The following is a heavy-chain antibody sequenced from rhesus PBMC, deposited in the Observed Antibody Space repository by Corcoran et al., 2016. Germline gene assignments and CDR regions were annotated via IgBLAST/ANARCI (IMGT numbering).Heavy chain of an antibody. CDR2: IHGGRGSP. D-gene: IGHD6-37*01. V-gene: IGHV4-147*01. J-gene: IGHJ6*01. CDR1: AGSMSSNY. Sequence: QVLLQESGPGLVKPSETLSRTCTVSAGSMSSNYWSWIRQSPGKWLEWIGYIHGGRGSPSYHPPLKCRVTFSRDTSKNLFSLKLTSVAAADTAVYYYARLVAGSGLDSWGQGVVVTVSS. CDR3: ARLVAGSGLDS.